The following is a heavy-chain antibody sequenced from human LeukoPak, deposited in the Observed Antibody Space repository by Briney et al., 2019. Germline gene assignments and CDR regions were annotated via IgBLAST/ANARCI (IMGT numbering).Heavy chain of an antibody. D-gene: IGHD6-13*01. Sequence: SETLSLTCTVSGGSISSYYWSWIRQPPGKGLEWIGYIYYSGSTNYNPSLKSRVTISVDTSKNQSSLKLSSVTAADTAVYYCARQPESGSSWYGDYYYYGMDVWGQGTTVTVSS. CDR1: GGSISSYY. V-gene: IGHV4-59*01. J-gene: IGHJ6*02. CDR2: IYYSGST. CDR3: ARQPESGSSWYGDYYYYGMDV.